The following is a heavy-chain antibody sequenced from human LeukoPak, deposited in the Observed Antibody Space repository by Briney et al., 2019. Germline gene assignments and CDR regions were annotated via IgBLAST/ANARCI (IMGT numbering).Heavy chain of an antibody. CDR1: GYSFNSYW. Sequence: GESLKISCQGSGYSFNSYWIAWVRQMPGKGLEWMGIIYPGDSDTRYSPSCQGQVTISADKSISTAYLQWSSLKASDSAMYYCATYGDYTRFQHWGQGTLVTVSS. D-gene: IGHD4-17*01. CDR2: IYPGDSDT. J-gene: IGHJ1*01. V-gene: IGHV5-51*01. CDR3: ATYGDYTRFQH.